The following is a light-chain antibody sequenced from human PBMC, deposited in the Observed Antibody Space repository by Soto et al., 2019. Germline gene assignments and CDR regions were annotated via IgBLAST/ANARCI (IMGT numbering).Light chain of an antibody. J-gene: IGKJ5*01. CDR3: QQYASSPIP. CDR1: ESVIYSY. V-gene: IGKV3D-20*01. CDR2: DAS. Sequence: GWTKYKDTMSLSPGERATLSFLASESVIYSYVAWYQVKGGLAPRLLIHDASTRASGIPDRFSGSKSGTDFTLTIRALEPEDAAVYYCQQYASSPIPFGQ.